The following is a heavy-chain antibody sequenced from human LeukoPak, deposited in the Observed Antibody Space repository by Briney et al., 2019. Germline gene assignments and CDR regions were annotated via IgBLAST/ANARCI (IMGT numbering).Heavy chain of an antibody. CDR3: ARTQGWGTVRTGYYYGMDV. Sequence: SETLSLTCTVSGGSISGSYWSWIRQPPGKGLEWIGYIYYSETYYNPSLKSRVTISLDTSKNQFSLNLRFVTAADTAVYFCARTQGWGTVRTGYYYGMDVWGQGTTVTVSS. J-gene: IGHJ6*02. V-gene: IGHV4-59*08. D-gene: IGHD4-11*01. CDR2: IYYSET. CDR1: GGSISGSY.